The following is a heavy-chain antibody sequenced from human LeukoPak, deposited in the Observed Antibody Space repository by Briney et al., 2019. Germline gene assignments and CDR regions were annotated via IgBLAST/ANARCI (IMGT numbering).Heavy chain of an antibody. Sequence: GSLLLSCAASGFTVSSNYMSWVRQAPGKGLEWVSVIYSGGSTYYADSVKGRFTISRDNSKNTLYLQMNSLRAEDTAVYYCARDSSGSLDYWGQGTLVTVSS. CDR2: IYSGGST. D-gene: IGHD6-19*01. CDR3: ARDSSGSLDY. J-gene: IGHJ4*02. CDR1: GFTVSSNY. V-gene: IGHV3-53*01.